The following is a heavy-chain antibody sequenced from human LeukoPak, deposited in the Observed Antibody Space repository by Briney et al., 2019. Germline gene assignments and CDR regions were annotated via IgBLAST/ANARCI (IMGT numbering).Heavy chain of an antibody. J-gene: IGHJ6*02. CDR3: ARLEGTYGMDV. Sequence: ASVKASCKASGNTFTGYSMHWVRQAPGQGPEWMGWINPNSGGTNYAQKFQGRVTMTRDTSISTAYMELSRLRSDDTAVYYCARLEGTYGMDVWGQGTTVTVSS. V-gene: IGHV1-2*02. CDR2: INPNSGGT. CDR1: GNTFTGYS. D-gene: IGHD1-1*01.